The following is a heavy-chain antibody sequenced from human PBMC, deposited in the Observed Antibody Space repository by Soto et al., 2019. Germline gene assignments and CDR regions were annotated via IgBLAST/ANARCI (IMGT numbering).Heavy chain of an antibody. V-gene: IGHV3-74*03. CDR3: ARVGGPSRSSGAFDI. CDR1: GFSLSSEW. CDR2: IKNDGSVT. D-gene: IGHD6-13*01. Sequence: EVQLVESGGGLVQPGGSLRLSCAASGFSLSSEWMHWVRQAPGGGLLWVSRIKNDGSVTTYAESVRGRFSISRDTAKNTLYLAMNSRRAEDTGVYYCARVGGPSRSSGAFDIWGQGTKVTVSS. J-gene: IGHJ3*02.